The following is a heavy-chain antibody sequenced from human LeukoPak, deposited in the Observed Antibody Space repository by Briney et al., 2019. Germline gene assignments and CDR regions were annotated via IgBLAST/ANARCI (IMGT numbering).Heavy chain of an antibody. V-gene: IGHV4-59*01. CDR1: GGSISSYY. D-gene: IGHD3-22*01. Sequence: SETLSLTCTVSGGSISSYYWSWIRQPPGKGLEWIGYIYDSGSTNYNPSLRSRVTISVDTSKNHFSLKLSSVTAADTAVYFCACLTTAEAFDIWGQGTMVTVSS. J-gene: IGHJ3*02. CDR2: IYDSGST. CDR3: ACLTTAEAFDI.